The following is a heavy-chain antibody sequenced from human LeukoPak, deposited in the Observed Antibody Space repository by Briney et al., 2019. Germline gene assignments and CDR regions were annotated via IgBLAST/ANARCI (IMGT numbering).Heavy chain of an antibody. CDR3: ARDLVMRYSSSTFDY. J-gene: IGHJ4*02. CDR1: GFTFSSYE. Sequence: PGRSLRLSCAASGFTFSSYEMNWVRQAPGKGLEWVSYISSSGSTIYYADSVKGRFTISRDNAKNSLYLQMNSLRAEDTAVYYCARDLVMRYSSSTFDYWGQGTLVTVSS. V-gene: IGHV3-48*03. D-gene: IGHD6-6*01. CDR2: ISSSGSTI.